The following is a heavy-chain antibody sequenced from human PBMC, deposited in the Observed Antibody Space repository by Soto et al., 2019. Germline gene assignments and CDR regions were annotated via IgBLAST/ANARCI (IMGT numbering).Heavy chain of an antibody. V-gene: IGHV2-5*02. Sequence: QITLKESVPTLVKPTQTLTLTCSFSGFSLSTSEVGVGWIRQPPGKGLEWLALIYWDDDKEYSPSLRSRLTITKDTSKNQVVLIMTNLDPTDTATYYCAHGSGWLFDYWGQGTLVTVSS. CDR1: GFSLSTSEVG. CDR2: IYWDDDK. CDR3: AHGSGWLFDY. D-gene: IGHD6-19*01. J-gene: IGHJ4*02.